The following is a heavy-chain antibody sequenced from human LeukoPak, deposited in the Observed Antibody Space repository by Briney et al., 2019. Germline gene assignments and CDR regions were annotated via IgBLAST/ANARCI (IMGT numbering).Heavy chain of an antibody. V-gene: IGHV3-30*18. CDR1: GFTFSSYG. CDR3: AKPKQIRPTALFDY. CDR2: ISYDGSNK. D-gene: IGHD4-11*01. Sequence: GGSLRLSCAASGFTFSSYGMHWVRQAPGKGLEWVAVISYDGSNKYYADSVKGRFTISRDNSKNTLYLQMNSLRAEDTAVYYCAKPKQIRPTALFDYWGQGTLVTVSS. J-gene: IGHJ4*02.